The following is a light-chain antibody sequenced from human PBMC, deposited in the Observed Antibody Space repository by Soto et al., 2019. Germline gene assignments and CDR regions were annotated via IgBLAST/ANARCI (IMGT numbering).Light chain of an antibody. CDR1: QRISSY. Sequence: DIQMTPSPSSLSASVGDRVTITCRARQRISSYLNWYQQKPGKAPKLLIYAASSLQSGVPSRFSGSGSGTDFTLTISSLQPEDFATYYCQQSYSTPAFGQGTKLEIK. CDR2: AAS. V-gene: IGKV1-39*01. J-gene: IGKJ2*01. CDR3: QQSYSTPA.